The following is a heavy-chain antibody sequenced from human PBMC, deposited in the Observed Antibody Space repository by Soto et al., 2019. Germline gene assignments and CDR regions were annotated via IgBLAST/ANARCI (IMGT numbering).Heavy chain of an antibody. CDR2: ISGSGGST. D-gene: IGHD2-2*01. J-gene: IGHJ4*02. Sequence: PGGSLRLSCAASGFTFSSYAMSWVRQAPGKGLEWVSAISGSGGSTYYADSVKGRFTISRDNSKNTLYLQMNSLRAEDTAVYYCAKVLPIVVVPAADIPPPDYWGQGTLVTVSS. CDR1: GFTFSSYA. V-gene: IGHV3-23*01. CDR3: AKVLPIVVVPAADIPPPDY.